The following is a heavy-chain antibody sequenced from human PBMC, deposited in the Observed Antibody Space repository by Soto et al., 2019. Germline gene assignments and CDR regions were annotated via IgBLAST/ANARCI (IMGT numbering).Heavy chain of an antibody. Sequence: QVQLVQSGAEEKKPGASVKVSCKASGYTFTSYAMHWVRQAPGQRLEWMGWINAGNGNTKYSQKFQGRVTITRDTSESTAYMELSSLRSEDTAVYYCARDRDYCTDCVCYGRNFDYWGQGTLVTVSS. D-gene: IGHD2-8*01. CDR2: INAGNGNT. J-gene: IGHJ4*02. CDR1: GYTFTSYA. V-gene: IGHV1-3*05. CDR3: ARDRDYCTDCVCYGRNFDY.